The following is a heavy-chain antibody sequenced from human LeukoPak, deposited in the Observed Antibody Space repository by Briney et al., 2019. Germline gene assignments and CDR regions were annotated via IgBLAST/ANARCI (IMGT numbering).Heavy chain of an antibody. J-gene: IGHJ4*02. CDR2: ISSDGSHT. CDR1: GFSFSSYA. CDR3: AREWTYSSGWSASAY. V-gene: IGHV3-30*03. D-gene: IGHD6-19*01. Sequence: GRSLRLSCAASGFSFSSYAMHWVRQAPGKGLEWVAVISSDGSHTFYADSVKGRFTISRDNSKNTLYLQMNSLRVEDTALYYCAREWTYSSGWSASAYWGQGTLVTVSS.